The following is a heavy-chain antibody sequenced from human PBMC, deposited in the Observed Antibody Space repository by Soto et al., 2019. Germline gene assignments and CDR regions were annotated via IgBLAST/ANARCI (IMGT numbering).Heavy chain of an antibody. CDR2: IIPIFGTA. J-gene: IGHJ4*02. CDR3: ARDAFYGGNFLHLDY. V-gene: IGHV1-69*12. D-gene: IGHD4-17*01. CDR1: GGTFSSYA. Sequence: QVQLVQSGAEVKKPGSSVKVSCKASGGTFSSYAISWVRQAPGQGLEWMGGIIPIFGTANYAQKLQGRVTITADESTSTAYMELSSLRSEDTAVYYCARDAFYGGNFLHLDYWGQGTLVTVSS.